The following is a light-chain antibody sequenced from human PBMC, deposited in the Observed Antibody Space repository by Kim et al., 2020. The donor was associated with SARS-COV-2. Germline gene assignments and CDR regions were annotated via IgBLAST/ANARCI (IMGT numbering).Light chain of an antibody. V-gene: IGKV4-1*01. J-gene: IGKJ1*01. CDR1: QSVLYSSNNKNY. CDR3: HQYYSLPWT. Sequence: ATINCKSSQSVLYSSNNKNYLAWYQQKPGQPPNLLIYWASTRESGVPDRFSGSGSGTDFTLTISSLQAEDVAVYYCHQYYSLPWTFCQGTKVDIK. CDR2: WAS.